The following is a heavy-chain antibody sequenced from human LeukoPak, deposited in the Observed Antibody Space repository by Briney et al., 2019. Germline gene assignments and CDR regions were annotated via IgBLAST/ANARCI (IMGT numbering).Heavy chain of an antibody. D-gene: IGHD3-22*01. J-gene: IGHJ4*02. CDR3: ARDYYDVRWVLDY. V-gene: IGHV3-74*01. CDR1: GFTFSNYW. Sequence: PGGSLRLSCAASGFTFSNYWVHWVRQAPGKGLVWVSRINPDGSTINYADSVKGRFTISRDNAKNTLYLQMNSLRAEDTAVYYCARDYYDVRWVLDYWGQGTLVTVSS. CDR2: INPDGSTI.